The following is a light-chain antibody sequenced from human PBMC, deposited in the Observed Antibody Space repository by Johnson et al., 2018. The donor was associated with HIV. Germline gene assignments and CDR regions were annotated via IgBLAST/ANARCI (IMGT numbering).Light chain of an antibody. CDR2: DNN. CDR3: GTWDSSLSAAGV. Sequence: HSVLTQPPSVSAAPGQKVTISCSGSSSNIGNNYVSWYQQLPGTAPKLLIYDNNKRPSGIPDRFSGSKSGTSATLRITGLQTGDEAGYYCGTWDSSLSAAGVFGTGTKVTVL. V-gene: IGLV1-51*01. J-gene: IGLJ1*01. CDR1: SSNIGNNY.